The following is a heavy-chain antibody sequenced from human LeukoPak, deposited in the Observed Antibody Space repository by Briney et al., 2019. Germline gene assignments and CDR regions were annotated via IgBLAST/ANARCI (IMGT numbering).Heavy chain of an antibody. Sequence: ASVKVSCKASGGTFSSYAISWVRQAPGQGLEWMGRIIPILGIANYAQKFQGRVTITADKSTSTAYMELSSLRSEDTAVYYCAKNPTVTPDYFDYWGQGTLVTVSS. J-gene: IGHJ4*02. D-gene: IGHD4-11*01. V-gene: IGHV1-69*04. CDR1: GGTFSSYA. CDR3: AKNPTVTPDYFDY. CDR2: IIPILGIA.